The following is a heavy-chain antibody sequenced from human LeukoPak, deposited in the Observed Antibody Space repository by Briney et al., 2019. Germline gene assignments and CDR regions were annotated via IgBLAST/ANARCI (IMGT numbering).Heavy chain of an antibody. J-gene: IGHJ4*02. V-gene: IGHV1-2*02. CDR1: GYTFTGYY. CDR2: IIPNSGGT. D-gene: IGHD1-1*01. Sequence: ASVKVSCKASGYTFTGYYMHWVRQAPGQGLEWMGWIIPNSGGTNYAQNFQGRVTMTRDTSISTAYMELSGLRSDDTAVYYCATSKERLAHFDSWGRGTLVPVSS. CDR3: ATSKERLAHFDS.